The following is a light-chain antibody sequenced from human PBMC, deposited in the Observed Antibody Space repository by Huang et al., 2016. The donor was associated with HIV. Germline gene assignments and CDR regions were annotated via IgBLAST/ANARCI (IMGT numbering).Light chain of an antibody. CDR2: DAS. V-gene: IGKV1-5*01. CDR3: QQYNSYPWT. J-gene: IGKJ1*01. Sequence: DIQMTQSPSTLSASVGDIVTITCRASQRISSWLAWYQHKPGKAPEVLIYDASSLEDGVPSRFSGSGSGTEFTLTISSLQPDDFATYYCQQYNSYPWTFGQGTKVEIK. CDR1: QRISSW.